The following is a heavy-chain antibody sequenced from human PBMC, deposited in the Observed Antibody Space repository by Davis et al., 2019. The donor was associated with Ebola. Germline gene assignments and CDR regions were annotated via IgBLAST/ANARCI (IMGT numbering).Heavy chain of an antibody. Sequence: ASVKVSCKASGYTFTSYGISWVRQAPGQGLEWMGWISAYNGNTNYAQKLQGRVTMTTDTSTSTAYMELRSLRSDDTAVYYCARGRDCSSTSCYPYYFDYWGQGTLVTVSS. CDR2: ISAYNGNT. CDR1: GYTFTSYG. CDR3: ARGRDCSSTSCYPYYFDY. V-gene: IGHV1-18*04. J-gene: IGHJ4*02. D-gene: IGHD2-2*01.